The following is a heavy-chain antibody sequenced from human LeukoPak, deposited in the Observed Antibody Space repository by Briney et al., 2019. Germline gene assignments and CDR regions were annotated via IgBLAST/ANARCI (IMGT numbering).Heavy chain of an antibody. D-gene: IGHD3-3*01. CDR3: AKDRTGVTGADWFDP. V-gene: IGHV3-23*01. CDR2: IDASGGTT. Sequence: GGSLRLSCAASGFTFSSCMMWVRQVPGKGLEWVSSIDASGGTTHYADSVKGRFTTSRNNSKNTLYLQMNSLTAEDTAVYYCAKDRTGVTGADWFDPWGQGALVTVPS. CDR1: GFTFSSC. J-gene: IGHJ5*02.